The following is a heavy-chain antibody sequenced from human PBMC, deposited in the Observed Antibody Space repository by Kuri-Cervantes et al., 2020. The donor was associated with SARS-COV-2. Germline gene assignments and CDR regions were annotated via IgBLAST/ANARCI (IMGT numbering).Heavy chain of an antibody. CDR3: AKDYCSSTSCSLYDAFDI. CDR1: GFTVSSNY. CDR2: IYSGGST. D-gene: IGHD2-2*01. V-gene: IGHV3-53*01. Sequence: GGSLRLSCAASGFTVSSNYMSWVRQAPGKGLEWVSVIYSGGSTYYADSVKGRFTISRDNSKNTLYLQMNSLRAEDTAVYYCAKDYCSSTSCSLYDAFDIWGQGTMVTVSS. J-gene: IGHJ3*02.